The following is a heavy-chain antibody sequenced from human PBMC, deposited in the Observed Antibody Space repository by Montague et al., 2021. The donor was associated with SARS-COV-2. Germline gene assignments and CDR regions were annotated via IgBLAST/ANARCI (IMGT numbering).Heavy chain of an antibody. D-gene: IGHD3-10*01. CDR1: GGSITYSSYY. CDR3: ARASFYYGSGSHYNNWFDS. CDR2: IDYSGTA. V-gene: IGHV4-39*07. J-gene: IGHJ5*01. Sequence: SETLSLTCTMSGGSITYSSYYWGWIRLPPGKGLEWIGSIDYSGTAYYXXXLKSRVTMSLGMSKNQLSLRLKSTTAADTVVYFCARASFYYGSGSHYNNWFDSWGQGTVVTVSS.